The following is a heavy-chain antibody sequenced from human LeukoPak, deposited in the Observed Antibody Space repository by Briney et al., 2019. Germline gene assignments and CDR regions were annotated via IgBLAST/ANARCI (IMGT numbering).Heavy chain of an antibody. V-gene: IGHV1-2*02. CDR1: GYTFTGYY. Sequence: ASVKVSCKASGYTFTGYYMHWVRQAPGQGLEWMGWINPNSGGTNYAQKFQGRVTMTRDTSISTAYMELSRLRSDDTAVYYCARSPSKNYYGSGRQPFYYYYMDVWGKGTTVTVSS. CDR2: INPNSGGT. CDR3: ARSPSKNYYGSGRQPFYYYYMDV. D-gene: IGHD3-10*01. J-gene: IGHJ6*03.